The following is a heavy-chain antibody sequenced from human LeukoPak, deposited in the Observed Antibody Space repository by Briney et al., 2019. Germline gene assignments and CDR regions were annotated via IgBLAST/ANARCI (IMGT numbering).Heavy chain of an antibody. J-gene: IGHJ4*02. CDR2: IYYSGST. CDR1: GGSISSGDYY. Sequence: SRTLSLTCTVSGGSISSGDYYWSWIRQPPGKGLEWIGYIYYSGSTYYNPSLKSRVTISVDTSKNQFSLELSSVTAADTAVYYCAREGAYGRNFDYWGQGTLVTVSS. V-gene: IGHV4-30-4*01. D-gene: IGHD4-17*01. CDR3: AREGAYGRNFDY.